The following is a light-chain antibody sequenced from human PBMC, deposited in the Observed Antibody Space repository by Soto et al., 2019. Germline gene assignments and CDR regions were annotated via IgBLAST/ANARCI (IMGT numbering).Light chain of an antibody. J-gene: IGLJ2*01. V-gene: IGLV1-40*01. CDR1: SSNIGAGFD. CDR2: GNT. CDR3: SSYAGYSTSVV. Sequence: QSVLTQPPSVSGAPGQRVTISCTGSSSNIGAGFDVHWYQQLPGTAPKLLISGNTNRPSGVPDRFSGSKSGTSASLAITGLQAEDEADYYCSSYAGYSTSVVFGGGTKLTVL.